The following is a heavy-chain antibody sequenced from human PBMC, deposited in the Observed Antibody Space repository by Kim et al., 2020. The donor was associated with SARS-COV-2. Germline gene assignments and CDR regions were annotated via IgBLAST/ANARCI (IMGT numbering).Heavy chain of an antibody. D-gene: IGHD3-16*01. V-gene: IGHV3-23*01. Sequence: GGSLRLSCAAYEFTFSSFGITWVRQAPGKGLEWISGISTGGDKTYHADSVKRRFTTTRDNSKSTLYLQMNSLRAEDTAGNYCARARGGGLFDIWGQMTLVTVSS. CDR2: ISTGGDKT. CDR3: ARARGGGLFDI. J-gene: IGHJ3*02. CDR1: EFTFSSFG.